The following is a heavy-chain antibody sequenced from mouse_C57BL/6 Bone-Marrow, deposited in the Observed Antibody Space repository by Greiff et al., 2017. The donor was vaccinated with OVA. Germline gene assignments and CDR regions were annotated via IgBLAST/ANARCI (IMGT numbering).Heavy chain of an antibody. Sequence: QVQLQQSGAELVRPGTSVKMSCKASGYTFTNYWIGWAKQRPGHGLEWIGDIYPGGGYTNYNEKFKGKATLTADKSSSTAYMQFSSLTSEDSAIYYCARRGDDAMDYWGQGTSVTVSS. CDR1: GYTFTNYW. D-gene: IGHD3-3*01. CDR3: ARRGDDAMDY. J-gene: IGHJ4*01. V-gene: IGHV1-63*01. CDR2: IYPGGGYT.